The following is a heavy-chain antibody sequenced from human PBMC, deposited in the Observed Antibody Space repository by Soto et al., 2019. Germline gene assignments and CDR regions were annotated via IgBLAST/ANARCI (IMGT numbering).Heavy chain of an antibody. CDR2: MNPNSGNT. V-gene: IGHV1-8*01. CDR1: GYTFTSYD. J-gene: IGHJ6*02. D-gene: IGHD2-15*01. Sequence: QVQLVQSGAEVKKPGASVKVSCKASGYTFTSYDINWVRQATGQGLEWMGWMNPNSGNTGYAQKFQGRVTMTRNTSISTAYMELSSLRSEDTAVYYCARVRSRNFIVVVVAGGMDVWGQGTTVTVSS. CDR3: ARVRSRNFIVVVVAGGMDV.